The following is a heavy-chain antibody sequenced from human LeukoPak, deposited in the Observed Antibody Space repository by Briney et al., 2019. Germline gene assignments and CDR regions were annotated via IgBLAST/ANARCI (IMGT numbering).Heavy chain of an antibody. CDR3: AREGGQQLVRGTFVEYFDY. CDR1: GYTFTSYD. J-gene: IGHJ4*02. V-gene: IGHV1-8*01. Sequence: ASVKVSCKASGYTFTSYDINWVRQATGQGLEWMGWMNPNSGNTGYAQKFQSRVTMTRNTSISTAHMELSSLRSEDTAVYYCAREGGQQLVRGTFVEYFDYWGQGTLVTVSS. D-gene: IGHD6-13*01. CDR2: MNPNSGNT.